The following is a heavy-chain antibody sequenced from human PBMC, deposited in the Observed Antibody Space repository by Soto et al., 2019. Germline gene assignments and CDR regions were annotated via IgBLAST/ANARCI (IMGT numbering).Heavy chain of an antibody. Sequence: PGGSLRLSCAASGFTFSSYAMSWVRQAPGKGLEWVSAITGRGDSTYYADSVKGRFTVSRDNSKNTLYLQMNSLRAEDTAVYYCAKVFVFTIREGLDYWGLGTLVTVSS. CDR2: ITGRGDST. CDR3: AKVFVFTIREGLDY. D-gene: IGHD3-3*01. CDR1: GFTFSSYA. J-gene: IGHJ4*02. V-gene: IGHV3-23*01.